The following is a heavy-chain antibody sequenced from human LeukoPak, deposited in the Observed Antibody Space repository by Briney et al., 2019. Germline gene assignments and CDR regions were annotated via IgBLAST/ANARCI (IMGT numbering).Heavy chain of an antibody. D-gene: IGHD2-2*01. CDR1: GGSFSGYY. Sequence: PSETLSLTCAVYGGSFSGYYWSWIRQPPEKGLEWIGEINHSGSTNYNPSLKSRVTISVDTSKNQFSLKLSSVTAADTAVYYCARGNRPYCSCTSCYRSNWFDPWGQGTLVTVSS. V-gene: IGHV4-34*01. CDR2: INHSGST. CDR3: ARGNRPYCSCTSCYRSNWFDP. J-gene: IGHJ5*02.